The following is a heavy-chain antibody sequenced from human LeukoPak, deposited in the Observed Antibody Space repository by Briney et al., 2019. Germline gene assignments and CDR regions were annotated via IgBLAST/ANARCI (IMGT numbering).Heavy chain of an antibody. CDR3: AKDQVAGTDAFDI. CDR1: GFTFSNYG. J-gene: IGHJ3*02. Sequence: PGGSLRLSCAASGFTFSNYGMHWVRQAPGKGLEWVAFIRYDGSNKYYSDSVKGRFTISRDNAKNSLYLQMNSLRAEDTAVYYCAKDQVAGTDAFDIWGQGTMVTVSS. V-gene: IGHV3-30*02. CDR2: IRYDGSNK. D-gene: IGHD6-19*01.